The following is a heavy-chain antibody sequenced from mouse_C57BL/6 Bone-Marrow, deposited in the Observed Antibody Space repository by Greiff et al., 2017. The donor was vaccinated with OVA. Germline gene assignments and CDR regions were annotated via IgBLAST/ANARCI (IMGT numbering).Heavy chain of an antibody. V-gene: IGHV1-82*01. Sequence: QVQLKESGPELVKPGASVKISCKASGYAFSSSWMNWVKQRPGTGLEWIGRIYPGDGDTNYNGKFKGKATLTADKSSSTAYMQLSSLPSEDSAVYFCARFGLRRGDYFDYWGQGTTLTVSS. CDR1: GYAFSSSW. J-gene: IGHJ2*01. CDR2: IYPGDGDT. D-gene: IGHD2-2*01. CDR3: ARFGLRRGDYFDY.